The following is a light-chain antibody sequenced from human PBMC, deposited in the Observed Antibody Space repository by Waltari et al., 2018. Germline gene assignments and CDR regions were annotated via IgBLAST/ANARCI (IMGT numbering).Light chain of an antibody. Sequence: QSALTQPASVSESPGQSITISCTGTSHDVGGYDFVSWYQQHPGKAPKLMLYDVSERPSGFSPRFSGSRSGNTASLTISGLQAEDESDYYCNSYTTSNTYIFGGGTKVTVL. V-gene: IGLV2-14*03. CDR3: NSYTTSNTYI. CDR2: DVS. J-gene: IGLJ2*01. CDR1: SHDVGGYDF.